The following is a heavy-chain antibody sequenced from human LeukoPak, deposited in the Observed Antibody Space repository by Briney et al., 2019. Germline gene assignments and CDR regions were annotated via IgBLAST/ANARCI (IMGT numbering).Heavy chain of an antibody. V-gene: IGHV4-34*01. CDR2: INHSGST. J-gene: IGHJ4*02. CDR3: ARGPLRGYCSGGSCYSGLLDY. D-gene: IGHD2-15*01. Sequence: SETLSLTCAVYGGSFSGYYWSWIRQPPGKGLEWMGEINHSGSTNYNPSLKSRVTISVDTSKNQFSLKLSSVTAADTAVYYCARGPLRGYCSGGSCYSGLLDYWGQGTLVTVSS. CDR1: GGSFSGYY.